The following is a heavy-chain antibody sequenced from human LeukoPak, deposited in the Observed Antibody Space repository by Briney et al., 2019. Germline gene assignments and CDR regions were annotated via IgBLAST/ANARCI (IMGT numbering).Heavy chain of an antibody. Sequence: PSETLSLTCAVYGGSVSGYYWSWIRQPPGKGLEWIGDINHSGSTNYNPSLKSRVTISVDTSKNQFSLKLSSVTAADTAVYYCARGRNYYDSSGYYHFRYFDYWGQGTLVTVSS. CDR1: GGSVSGYY. J-gene: IGHJ4*02. D-gene: IGHD3-22*01. CDR2: INHSGST. CDR3: ARGRNYYDSSGYYHFRYFDY. V-gene: IGHV4-34*01.